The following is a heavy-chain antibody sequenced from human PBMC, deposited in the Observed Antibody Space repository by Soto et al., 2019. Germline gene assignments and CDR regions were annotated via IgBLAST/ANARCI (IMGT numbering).Heavy chain of an antibody. CDR3: AKDRGYDYVWGSYDY. Sequence: EVQLLESGGGLVQPGGSLRLSCAASGFTFSSYAMSWVRQAPGKGLEWVSAISGSGGSTYYADSVKGRFTISRDNSKNTLYLQMNSLRAEETAVYYCAKDRGYDYVWGSYDYWGQGTLVTVSS. J-gene: IGHJ4*02. V-gene: IGHV3-23*01. CDR1: GFTFSSYA. D-gene: IGHD3-16*01. CDR2: ISGSGGST.